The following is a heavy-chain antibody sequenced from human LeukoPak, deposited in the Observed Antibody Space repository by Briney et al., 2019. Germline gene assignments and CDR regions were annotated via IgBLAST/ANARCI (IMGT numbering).Heavy chain of an antibody. V-gene: IGHV4-34*01. J-gene: IGHJ5*02. CDR2: INHSGST. CDR3: ARGYWFDP. CDR1: GGSFSGYY. Sequence: SGTLSLTCAVYGGSFSGYYWSWIRQPPGKGLEWIGEINHSGSTNYNPSLKSRVTISVDTSKNQFSLKLSSVTAADTAVYYCARGYWFDPWGQGTLVTVSS.